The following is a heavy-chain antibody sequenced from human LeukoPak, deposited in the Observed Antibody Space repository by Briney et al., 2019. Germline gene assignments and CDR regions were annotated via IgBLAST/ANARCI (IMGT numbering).Heavy chain of an antibody. J-gene: IGHJ3*02. CDR3: ARDGGSYSSGWYDYDAFDI. D-gene: IGHD6-19*01. Sequence: GGSLRLSCAASGFTFSDYYMSWIRQAPGKGLEWGSYISSSGSTIYYADSVKGRFTISRDNAKNSLYLQMNSLRAEDTAVYYCARDGGSYSSGWYDYDAFDIWGQGTMVTVSS. V-gene: IGHV3-11*04. CDR1: GFTFSDYY. CDR2: ISSSGSTI.